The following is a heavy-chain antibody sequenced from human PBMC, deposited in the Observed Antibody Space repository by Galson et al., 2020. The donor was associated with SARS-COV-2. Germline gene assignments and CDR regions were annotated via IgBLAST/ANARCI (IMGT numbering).Heavy chain of an antibody. D-gene: IGHD3-10*01. V-gene: IGHV4-31*03. Sequence: SETLSLTCNVSGGSISSGEYYWSWIRQHPGKGLEWIGYIYSSGSTYYNPSLQSRVSISVDTSKNQFSLTLNSVTAADTAVYFCARDNYYGAGSYYRPLGWFDPWGQGTLVTVSS. CDR2: IYSSGST. CDR3: ARDNYYGAGSYYRPLGWFDP. J-gene: IGHJ5*02. CDR1: GGSISSGEYY.